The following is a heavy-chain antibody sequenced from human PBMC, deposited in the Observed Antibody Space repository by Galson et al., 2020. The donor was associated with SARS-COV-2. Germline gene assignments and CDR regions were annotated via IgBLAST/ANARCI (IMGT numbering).Heavy chain of an antibody. CDR1: GFTFSGYA. V-gene: IGHV3-23*01. CDR2: ISGTGSTT. CDR3: AKRHRDSSGFDY. D-gene: IGHD3-22*01. J-gene: IGHJ4*02. Sequence: GESLKISCAASGFTFSGYAMSWVRQAPGKGLEWVSGISGTGSTTYYAGSVKGRFTISRDNSKNTLYLQMNSLRAEDTAVYYCAKRHRDSSGFDYWGQGTLVTVSS.